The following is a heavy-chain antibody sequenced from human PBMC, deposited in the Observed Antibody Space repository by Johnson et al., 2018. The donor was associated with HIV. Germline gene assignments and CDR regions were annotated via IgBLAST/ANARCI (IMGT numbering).Heavy chain of an antibody. J-gene: IGHJ3*02. Sequence: VQLVESGGGLVQPGGSLRLSCAASGFTFSSYDMHWVRQATGKGLEWVSAIGTAGDTYYPGSVKGRFTISRDNSKNTLYLQMNSLRAEDTAVYYCAKDVLFQFVGGLEAFDIWGQGTMVTVSS. D-gene: IGHD6-6*01. CDR1: GFTFSSYD. CDR2: IGTAGDT. V-gene: IGHV3-13*01. CDR3: AKDVLFQFVGGLEAFDI.